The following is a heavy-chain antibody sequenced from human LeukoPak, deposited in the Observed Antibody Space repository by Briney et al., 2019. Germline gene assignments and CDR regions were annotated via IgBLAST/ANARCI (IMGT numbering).Heavy chain of an antibody. J-gene: IGHJ4*02. Sequence: SETLSLTCTVSGGSINSYYWGWIRQPPEKGLEWIGYIYYSGSTTYNPSLKSRVAISVDTSKNQFSLKLSSVTAADTAVYYCARETSSGSGYYFDYWGQGTLVTVSS. CDR3: ARETSSGSGYYFDY. D-gene: IGHD3-22*01. V-gene: IGHV4-59*01. CDR1: GGSINSYY. CDR2: IYYSGST.